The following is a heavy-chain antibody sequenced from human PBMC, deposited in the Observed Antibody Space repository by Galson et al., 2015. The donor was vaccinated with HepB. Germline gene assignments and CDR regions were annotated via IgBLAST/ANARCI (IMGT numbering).Heavy chain of an antibody. CDR3: ATYEPVRISYHYYGMDV. V-gene: IGHV3-15*01. CDR2: VQRKSDGGST. D-gene: IGHD3-16*01. Sequence: SLRLSCAVSGFTVSNAWMSWVRQAPGKGLEWVGRVQRKSDGGSTEYAAPVKGRFSISRDDSKNTLYLQMNSLKSDDSATYYCATYEPVRISYHYYGMDVWGQGTTVTVSS. J-gene: IGHJ6*02. CDR1: GFTVSNAW.